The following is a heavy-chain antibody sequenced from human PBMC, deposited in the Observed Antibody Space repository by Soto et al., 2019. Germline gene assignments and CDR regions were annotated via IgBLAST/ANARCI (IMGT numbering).Heavy chain of an antibody. V-gene: IGHV4-4*07. CDR1: GGSINTYY. CDR3: ARTAGGRDPLFDY. J-gene: IGHJ4*02. D-gene: IGHD2-15*01. Sequence: SETLSLTCTVTGGSINTYYWSWIRQSAGKGLEWIGRVYTTGSTNYNPSLKSRVTISVDTSRNQFSLSLSSVTAADTAVYYCARTAGGRDPLFDYWGQGTLVTVSS. CDR2: VYTTGST.